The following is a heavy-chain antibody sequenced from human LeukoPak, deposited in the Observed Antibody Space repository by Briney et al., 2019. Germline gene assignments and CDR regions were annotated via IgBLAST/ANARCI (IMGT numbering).Heavy chain of an antibody. J-gene: IGHJ1*01. V-gene: IGHV1-46*01. CDR1: GYTFTSYY. CDR2: NNPSGGSS. D-gene: IGHD6-25*01. Sequence: ASVKVSCKASGYTFTSYYMHWVRQAPGRGLEWMGINNPSGGSSDYAQKFQGRVTMTTDTSTSTVYMELSSLRSEDTAVYYCARGQQRNFQHWGQGTLVTVSS. CDR3: ARGQQRNFQH.